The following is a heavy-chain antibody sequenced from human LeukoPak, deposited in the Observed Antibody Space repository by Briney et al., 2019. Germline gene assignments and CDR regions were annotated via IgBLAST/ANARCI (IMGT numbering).Heavy chain of an antibody. CDR3: ARSWGYCSSTSCYNYYYYYMDV. D-gene: IGHD2-2*02. J-gene: IGHJ6*03. Sequence: GESLKISCKGSGYSFTSYWIGWVRQMPAKGLEWMGIIYHGDSDTRYSPSFQGQVTISADKSISTAYLQWSSLKASDTAMYYCARSWGYCSSTSCYNYYYYYMDVWGKGTTVTVSS. V-gene: IGHV5-51*01. CDR2: IYHGDSDT. CDR1: GYSFTSYW.